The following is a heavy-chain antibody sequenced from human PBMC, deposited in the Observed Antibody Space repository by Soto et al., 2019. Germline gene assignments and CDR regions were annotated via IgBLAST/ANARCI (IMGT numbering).Heavy chain of an antibody. CDR3: ARGNTVFGVVNPFDY. D-gene: IGHD3-3*01. V-gene: IGHV3-48*03. J-gene: IGHJ4*02. Sequence: EVQLVESGGGLVQPGGSLRLSCAASGFTFSSYEMNWVRQAPGKGLEWVSYISSSGSTIYYADSVKGRFTISRDNAKNSLYLQMNSLRAEDTAVYYRARGNTVFGVVNPFDYLGQGTLVTVSS. CDR2: ISSSGSTI. CDR1: GFTFSSYE.